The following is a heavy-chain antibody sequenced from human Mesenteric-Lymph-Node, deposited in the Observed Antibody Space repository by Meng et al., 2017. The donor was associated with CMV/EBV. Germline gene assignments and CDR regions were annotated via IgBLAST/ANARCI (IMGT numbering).Heavy chain of an antibody. CDR3: VKGAPTTKNF. J-gene: IGHJ4*02. CDR2: VSYSGSSS. Sequence: GGSLRLSCAAAGFSFNTFAMSWVRQAPGKGLEWVSLVSYSGSSSYYADSVKGRFTISRDNSKDAVSLQMNSLRAEDTAVYYCVKGAPTTKNFWGQGTLVTVSS. D-gene: IGHD1-7*01. CDR1: GFSFNTFA. V-gene: IGHV3-23*01.